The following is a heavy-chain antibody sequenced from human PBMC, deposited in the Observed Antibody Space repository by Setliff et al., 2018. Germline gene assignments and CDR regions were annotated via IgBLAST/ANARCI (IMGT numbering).Heavy chain of an antibody. CDR1: GGTFSSYA. CDR2: ISAYNGNT. V-gene: IGHV1-18*01. D-gene: IGHD3-9*01. J-gene: IGHJ6*02. Sequence: ASVKVSCKASGGTFSSYAISWVRQAPGQGLEWMGWISAYNGNTNYAQKLQGRVTMTTDTSTSTAYMELRSLRSDDTAVYYCARDEAPRYFDWLLGRKYYYYGMDVWGQGTTVTAP. CDR3: ARDEAPRYFDWLLGRKYYYYGMDV.